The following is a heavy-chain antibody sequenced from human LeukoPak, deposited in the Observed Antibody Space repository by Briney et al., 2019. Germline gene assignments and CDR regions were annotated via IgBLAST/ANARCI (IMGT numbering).Heavy chain of an antibody. D-gene: IGHD3-10*01. CDR1: GGTFSSYA. CDR2: IIPILGIA. V-gene: IGHV1-69*04. Sequence: GASVKVSCKASGGTFSSYAISWVRQAPGQGLEWMGRIIPILGIANYAQKFQGRVTITADKSTSTAYMELSSLRSEDTAVYYCARAVRGATRNYYGMDVWGQGTTVTVSS. J-gene: IGHJ6*02. CDR3: ARAVRGATRNYYGMDV.